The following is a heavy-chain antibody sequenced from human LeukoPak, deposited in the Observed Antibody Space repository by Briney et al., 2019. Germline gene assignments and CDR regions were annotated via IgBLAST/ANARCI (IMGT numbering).Heavy chain of an antibody. D-gene: IGHD6-6*01. CDR3: ARGDSSTWVY. J-gene: IGHJ4*02. V-gene: IGHV4-34*01. Sequence: KSSETLSLTCAVYGGSFSGYYWSWIRQPPGKGLEWIGEINHSGSTSYNPSLKSRVTISVDTSKNQLSLKLSSVTAADTAVYYCARGDSSTWVYWGQGTLVTVSS. CDR2: INHSGST. CDR1: GGSFSGYY.